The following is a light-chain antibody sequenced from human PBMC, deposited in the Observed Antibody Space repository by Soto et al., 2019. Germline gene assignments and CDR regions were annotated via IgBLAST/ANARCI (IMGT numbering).Light chain of an antibody. CDR1: RTVSGNY. V-gene: IGKV3-20*01. J-gene: IGKJ1*01. CDR2: DAI. CDR3: QQYNNWPPWT. Sequence: EIVLTQSPGTLSLSPGDRATLSCRASRTVSGNYLAWYQQRPNQAPRLLIFDAIRRAAGIPDRFSGSGSGTDFTLTISRLEPEDFAVYYCQQYNNWPPWTFGQGTKVEIK.